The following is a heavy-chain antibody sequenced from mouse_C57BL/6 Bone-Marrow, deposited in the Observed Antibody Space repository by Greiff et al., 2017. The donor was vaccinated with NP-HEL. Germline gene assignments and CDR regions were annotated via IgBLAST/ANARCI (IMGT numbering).Heavy chain of an antibody. J-gene: IGHJ4*01. CDR3: ARWNFGHYYAMDY. V-gene: IGHV1-64*01. CDR1: GYTFTSYW. CDR2: IHPNSGST. Sequence: QVQLQQPGAELVKPGASVKLSCKASGYTFTSYWMHWVKQRPGQGLEWIGMIHPNSGSTNYNEKFKSKATLTVDKSSSTAYMQLSSLTSEDSAVYYCARWNFGHYYAMDYWGQGTSVTVSS.